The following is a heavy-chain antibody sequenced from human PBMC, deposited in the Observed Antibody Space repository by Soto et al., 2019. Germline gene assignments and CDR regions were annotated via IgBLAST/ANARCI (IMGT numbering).Heavy chain of an antibody. Sequence: GGSLRLSCAASEFTFSSYWMRWVHQAPGKGLVWVSRINSDGSSTSYADSVKGRFTISRDNAKNTLYLQMNSLRAEDTAVYYCARAVVPAAPDRWGQGTLVTVS. J-gene: IGHJ5*02. CDR1: EFTFSSYW. D-gene: IGHD2-2*01. CDR2: INSDGSST. CDR3: ARAVVPAAPDR. V-gene: IGHV3-74*01.